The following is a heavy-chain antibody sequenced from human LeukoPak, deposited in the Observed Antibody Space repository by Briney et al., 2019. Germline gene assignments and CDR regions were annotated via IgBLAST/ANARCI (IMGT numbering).Heavy chain of an antibody. J-gene: IGHJ6*03. CDR1: GGSFSGYY. CDR3: ARGQVDFWSGYQYYYYYMDV. CDR2: INHSGSS. V-gene: IGHV4-34*01. D-gene: IGHD3-3*01. Sequence: SETLSLTCAVYGGSFSGYYWSWIRQPPGKGLEWIGEINHSGSSNYNPSLKSRVTISVDTSKNQFTLKLSSVTAADTAVYYCARGQVDFWSGYQYYYYYMDVWGKGTTVTVSS.